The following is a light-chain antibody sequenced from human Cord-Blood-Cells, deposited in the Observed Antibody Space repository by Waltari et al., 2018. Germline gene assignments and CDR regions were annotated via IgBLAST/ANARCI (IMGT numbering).Light chain of an antibody. V-gene: IGLV2-11*01. Sequence: QSALTQPRSVSGSPGQSVTISCPGTSSDVGGYNYVSWYQQHPGKAPKLMIYDVSKRPSGVHDRFSGSKSDNTTSLTISGLQAEDESDYYCCSYAGSYTVVFGGWTKLTVL. CDR2: DVS. J-gene: IGLJ2*01. CDR1: SSDVGGYNY. CDR3: CSYAGSYTVV.